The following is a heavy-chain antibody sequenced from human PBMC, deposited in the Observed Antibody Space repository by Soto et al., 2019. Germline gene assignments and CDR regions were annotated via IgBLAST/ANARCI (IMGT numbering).Heavy chain of an antibody. D-gene: IGHD2-8*01. CDR2: INPKSGGT. J-gene: IGHJ6*02. V-gene: IGHV1-2*04. CDR3: ARGHSTDCSNGVCSFFYNHEMDV. CDR1: GYSFTDYH. Sequence: GVPVKVSCKASGYSFTDYHIHWVRQAPGQGLEWLGRINPKSGGTSTAQKFQGWVTMTRDRSISTVYMELTRLRSDDTAVYFCARGHSTDCSNGVCSFFYNHEMDVWGQGTTVTVSS.